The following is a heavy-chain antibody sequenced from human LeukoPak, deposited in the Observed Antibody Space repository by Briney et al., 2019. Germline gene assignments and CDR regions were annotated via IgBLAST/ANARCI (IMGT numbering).Heavy chain of an antibody. J-gene: IGHJ4*02. V-gene: IGHV3-23*01. CDR1: GFTFNSYA. Sequence: QPGGSLRLSCAASGFTFNSYAMTWVRQTPGKGLEWVSAISNSGDNTYYADSVKGRFTISRDDSRNTVYLQMDSLRAEDTALYYCAKNWAGSGWQLIDYWGQGTLVTVSS. D-gene: IGHD6-19*01. CDR2: ISNSGDNT. CDR3: AKNWAGSGWQLIDY.